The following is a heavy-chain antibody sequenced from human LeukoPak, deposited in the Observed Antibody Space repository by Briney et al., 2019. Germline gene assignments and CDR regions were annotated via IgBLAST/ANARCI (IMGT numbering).Heavy chain of an antibody. Sequence: ASVTVSFTASGGTFSSYAISWVRQAPGQGVEWMGGIIPIFGTANYEQKFQGRGTITTDESTSTDYMELSSLRSEDTAVYYCASGVVTAVLGYWGQGTLVTVSS. V-gene: IGHV1-69*05. CDR3: ASGVVTAVLGY. J-gene: IGHJ4*02. CDR2: IIPIFGTA. CDR1: GGTFSSYA. D-gene: IGHD2-21*02.